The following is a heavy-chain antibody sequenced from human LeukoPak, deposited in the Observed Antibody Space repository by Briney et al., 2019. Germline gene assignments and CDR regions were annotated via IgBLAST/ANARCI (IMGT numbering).Heavy chain of an antibody. CDR3: ASPSYGGVLNLNFDY. V-gene: IGHV3-9*01. CDR2: ISWNSGSI. J-gene: IGHJ4*02. Sequence: GRSLRLSCAASGFTFDDYAMHWVRQAPGKGLEWVSGISWNSGSIGYADSVKGRFTISRDNAKNSLYLQMNSLRAEDTAVYYCASPSYGGVLNLNFDYWGQGTLVTVSS. D-gene: IGHD4-23*01. CDR1: GFTFDDYA.